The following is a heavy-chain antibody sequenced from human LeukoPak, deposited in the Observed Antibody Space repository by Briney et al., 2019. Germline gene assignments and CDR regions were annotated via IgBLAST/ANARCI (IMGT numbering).Heavy chain of an antibody. CDR3: ARQDCSSTSCYFNWFDP. D-gene: IGHD2-2*01. CDR1: GYSFTSYW. CDR2: IYPGDSDT. V-gene: IGHV5-51*01. Sequence: GESLKISCKGSGYSFTSYWIGWFRQMPGKGLEWMGNIYPGDSDTRYSPSFQGQVTISADKSISTAYLQWSSLKASDTAMYYCARQDCSSTSCYFNWFDPWGQGTLVTVSS. J-gene: IGHJ5*02.